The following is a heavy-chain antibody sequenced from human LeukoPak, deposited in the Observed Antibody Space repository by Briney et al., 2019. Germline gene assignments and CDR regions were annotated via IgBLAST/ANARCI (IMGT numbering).Heavy chain of an antibody. CDR3: ARPRLDYGDYLQSDDAFDI. CDR1: GYTFTSYY. CDR2: INPSGGST. J-gene: IGHJ3*02. V-gene: IGHV1-46*01. Sequence: ASVKVSCKASGYTFTSYYMHWVRQAPGQGLEWMGIINPSGGSTSYAQKFQGRVTMTRDTSTSTVYMELSSLRSEDTAVYYCARPRLDYGDYLQSDDAFDIWGLGTMVTVSS. D-gene: IGHD4-17*01.